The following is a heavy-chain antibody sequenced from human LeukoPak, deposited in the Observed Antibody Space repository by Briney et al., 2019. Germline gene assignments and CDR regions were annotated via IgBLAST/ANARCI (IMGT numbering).Heavy chain of an antibody. D-gene: IGHD3-3*01. J-gene: IGHJ4*02. Sequence: PGGSLRLSCAASGFTFSRYSMNWVRQAPGKGLERVSSISISSSYIYYADSVKGRFTISGDNAKNSLYLQMDSLRAEDTAIYYCARDDYWTNYGCYFDSWGQGALVTVSS. CDR1: GFTFSRYS. V-gene: IGHV3-21*01. CDR2: ISISSSYI. CDR3: ARDDYWTNYGCYFDS.